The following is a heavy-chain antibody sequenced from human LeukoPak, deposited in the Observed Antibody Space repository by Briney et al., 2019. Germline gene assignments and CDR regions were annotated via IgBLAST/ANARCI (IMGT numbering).Heavy chain of an antibody. J-gene: IGHJ6*02. CDR1: GGSISSSSYY. CDR3: ARVTWDYDILTGYPYYYGMDV. D-gene: IGHD3-9*01. V-gene: IGHV4-39*01. CDR2: IYYSGST. Sequence: SETLSLTCTVSGGSISSSSYYWGWIRQPPGKGLEWIGSIYYSGSTYYNPSLKSRVIISVDTSKNQFSLKLSSVTAADTAVYYCARVTWDYDILTGYPYYYGMDVWGQGTTVTVSS.